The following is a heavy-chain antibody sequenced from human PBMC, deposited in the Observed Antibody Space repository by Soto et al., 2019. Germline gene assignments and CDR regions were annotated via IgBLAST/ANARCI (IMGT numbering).Heavy chain of an antibody. CDR1: GYTFTGYY. D-gene: IGHD6-19*01. CDR3: ARDLDSSGWYRMDV. Sequence: ASVKVSCKASGYTFTGYYMHWVRQAPGQGLEWMGWINPNSGGTNYAQKFQGWVTMTRDTSIRTAYMELSRLRSDDTAVYYCARDLDSSGWYRMDVWGQGTTVTVSS. CDR2: INPNSGGT. J-gene: IGHJ6*02. V-gene: IGHV1-2*04.